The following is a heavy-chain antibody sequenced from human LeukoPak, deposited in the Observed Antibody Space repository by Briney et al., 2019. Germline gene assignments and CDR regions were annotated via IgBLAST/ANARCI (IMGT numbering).Heavy chain of an antibody. J-gene: IGHJ4*02. CDR3: ARQASSGWNFDY. D-gene: IGHD6-19*01. V-gene: IGHV5-51*01. Sequence: GESLKISCKGSGYSFSSYWIAWVRQMPGKGLEWVGIIHPGESYSRYSPSFQGQVTISADKSISTAYLQWSSLKASDTAMYYCARQASSGWNFDYWGQGTLVTVSS. CDR2: IHPGESYS. CDR1: GYSFSSYW.